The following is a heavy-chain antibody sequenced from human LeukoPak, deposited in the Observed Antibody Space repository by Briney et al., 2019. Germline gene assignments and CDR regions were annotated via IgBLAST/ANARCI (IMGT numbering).Heavy chain of an antibody. Sequence: KTSETLSLTCAVYGGSFSGYYWSWIRQPPGKGLEWIGEINHSGSTNYNPSLKSRVTISVDTSKNQFSLKLSSVTAADTAVYYCARDVLTMVRGVFDYWGQGTLVTVSS. CDR1: GGSFSGYY. V-gene: IGHV4-34*01. D-gene: IGHD3-10*01. CDR3: ARDVLTMVRGVFDY. CDR2: INHSGST. J-gene: IGHJ4*02.